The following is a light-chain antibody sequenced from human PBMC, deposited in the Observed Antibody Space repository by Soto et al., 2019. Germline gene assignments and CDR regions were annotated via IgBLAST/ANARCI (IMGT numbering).Light chain of an antibody. CDR2: GAS. J-gene: IGKJ5*01. V-gene: IGKV3-20*01. CDR1: QSVSSSY. Sequence: EIVLTQSPGTLPLSPGERATLSCRASQSVSSSYLAWYQQKPGQAPRLLIYGASSRATGIPDRFSGSGSGTDFPLTISRLEPEDFAVYYCQQYGSSPLITFGQGTRLEIK. CDR3: QQYGSSPLIT.